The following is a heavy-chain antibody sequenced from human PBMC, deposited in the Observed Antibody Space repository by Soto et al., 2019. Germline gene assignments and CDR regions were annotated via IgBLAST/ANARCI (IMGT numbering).Heavy chain of an antibody. J-gene: IGHJ4*02. CDR1: GVSFSNNY. CDR2: INHSGSS. CDR3: ARGREGYSSSWYVD. D-gene: IGHD6-13*01. V-gene: IGHV4-34*01. Sequence: QVQLQRWGAGLLKPSETVSLTCAVYGVSFSNNYWSWIRQPRGKGLEWIGEINHSGSSNYNPSLKSRVTISVDTSRNQSALKLRSVTAADTAVYYCARGREGYSSSWYVDWGKGTLVTVSS.